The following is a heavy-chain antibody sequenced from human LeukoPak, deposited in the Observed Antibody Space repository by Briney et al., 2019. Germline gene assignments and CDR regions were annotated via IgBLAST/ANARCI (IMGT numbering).Heavy chain of an antibody. Sequence: PGGSLRLSCAASGFTFSSYGMSWVRQAPGKGLEWVSAISGSGGSTYYADSVKGRFTISRDNAKNTVHLQMNSLRVEDTAIYFCAGAYSAYDPFDYRGQGILVTVSS. D-gene: IGHD5-12*01. CDR3: AGAYSAYDPFDY. CDR2: ISGSGGST. CDR1: GFTFSSYG. V-gene: IGHV3-23*01. J-gene: IGHJ4*02.